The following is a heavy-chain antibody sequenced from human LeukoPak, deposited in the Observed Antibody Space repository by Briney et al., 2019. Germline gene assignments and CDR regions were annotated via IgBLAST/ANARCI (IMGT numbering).Heavy chain of an antibody. Sequence: GGSLRLSCAASGFTFSSYAMSWVRQAPGKGLEWVSAISGSGGSTYYADSVKGRFTISRDNSKNTLYLQMNSLRAEDTAVYYCAKVTRGAIVALPDCYFDYWGQGTLVTVSS. CDR3: AKVTRGAIVALPDCYFDY. V-gene: IGHV3-23*01. D-gene: IGHD5-12*01. CDR1: GFTFSSYA. J-gene: IGHJ4*02. CDR2: ISGSGGST.